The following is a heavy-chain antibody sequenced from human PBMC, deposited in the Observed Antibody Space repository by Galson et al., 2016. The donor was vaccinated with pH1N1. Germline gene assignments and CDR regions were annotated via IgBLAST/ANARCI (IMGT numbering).Heavy chain of an antibody. V-gene: IGHV3-9*01. D-gene: IGHD5-18*01. CDR1: GFTFDDYA. CDR2: ISWNSGSI. Sequence: SLRLSCAASGFTFDDYAMYWVRQAPGKGLEWVSGISWNSGSIAYADSVRGRFTISRGNAKNSLYLQMNSLRAEDTALYYCAKSDGYSYGYFDYWGQGSLVTVSS. J-gene: IGHJ4*02. CDR3: AKSDGYSYGYFDY.